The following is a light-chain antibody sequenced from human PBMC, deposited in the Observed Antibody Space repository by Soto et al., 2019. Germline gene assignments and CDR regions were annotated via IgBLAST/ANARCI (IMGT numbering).Light chain of an antibody. CDR2: EGS. J-gene: IGLJ2*01. CDR3: CSYAGSSTV. CDR1: SSDVGSYNL. V-gene: IGLV2-23*01. Sequence: QSALTQPASVSGSPGQSITISCTGTSSDVGSYNLVSWYQQHPGKAPKLMIYEGSKRPSGVSNRFSGSKSGNTACLTISGLQAEYESDYYCCSYAGSSTVFGGGTKLTVL.